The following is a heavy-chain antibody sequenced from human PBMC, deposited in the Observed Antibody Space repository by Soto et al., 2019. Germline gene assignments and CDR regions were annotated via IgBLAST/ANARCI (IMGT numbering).Heavy chain of an antibody. CDR3: ARTYYDILTGYYSNWFDP. CDR1: GGSISSGGYY. D-gene: IGHD3-9*01. V-gene: IGHV4-31*03. CDR2: IYYSGST. J-gene: IGHJ5*02. Sequence: QVQLQESGPGLVKPSQTLSLTCTVSGGSISSGGYYWSWIRQHPGKGLEWIGYIYYSGSTYYNPYLKSRVTISVDTSKNQFSLKLSSVTAADTAVYYCARTYYDILTGYYSNWFDPWGQGTLVTVSS.